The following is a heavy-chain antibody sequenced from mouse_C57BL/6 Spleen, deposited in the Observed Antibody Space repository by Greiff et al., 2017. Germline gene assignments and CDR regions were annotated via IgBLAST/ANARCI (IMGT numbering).Heavy chain of an antibody. Sequence: LQQSGASVKISCKASGYAFSSYWMNWVKQRPGKGLEWIGQIYPGDGDTNYNGKFKGKATLTADKSSSTAYMQLSSLTSEDSAVYFCARGGGYGDDFDYWGQGTTLTVSS. CDR2: IYPGDGDT. CDR1: GYAFSSYW. CDR3: ARGGGYGDDFDY. D-gene: IGHD2-2*01. J-gene: IGHJ2*01. V-gene: IGHV1-80*01.